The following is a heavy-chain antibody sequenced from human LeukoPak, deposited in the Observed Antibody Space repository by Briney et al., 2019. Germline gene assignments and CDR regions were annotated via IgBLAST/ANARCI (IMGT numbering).Heavy chain of an antibody. Sequence: GASVKVSCKASGGTFSSYAISWVRQAPGQGLEWMGGIIPIFGTANYAQKFQGRVTITADESTSTAYMELSSLRSEDTAVYYCARDRGSGSNYTPYNWFDPWGQATLVTVSS. CDR2: IIPIFGTA. V-gene: IGHV1-69*13. CDR1: GGTFSSYA. CDR3: ARDRGSGSNYTPYNWFDP. J-gene: IGHJ5*02. D-gene: IGHD3-10*01.